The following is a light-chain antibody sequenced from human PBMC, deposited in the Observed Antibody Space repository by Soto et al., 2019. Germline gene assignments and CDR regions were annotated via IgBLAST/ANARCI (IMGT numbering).Light chain of an antibody. CDR2: IND. Sequence: SVLTQPPSASGTPGQRITISCCGSSSNIGDNPVNFYQQLPGAAPKLLIYINDQRPSGVPDRFSGSKSGTSASMAISGLQPEDEAHYYCAAWDDSVKDIFVTGTK. J-gene: IGLJ1*01. CDR3: AAWDDSVKDI. CDR1: SSNIGDNP. V-gene: IGLV1-44*01.